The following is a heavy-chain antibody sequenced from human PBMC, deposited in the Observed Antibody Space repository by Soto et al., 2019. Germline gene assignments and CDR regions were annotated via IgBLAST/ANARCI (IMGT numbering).Heavy chain of an antibody. V-gene: IGHV3-15*01. J-gene: IGHJ4*02. Sequence: EVQLVESGGGLVKPGGSLRLSCAASGFTFSSAWMSWVRQAPGKGLEWVARIKSKIDGGTTDYAAPVRGRFTISRDDSKNTLYLQMDSLQIEDTAVYYCTTYAYVSASDRIRWAYWGQGALVTVSS. CDR3: TTYAYVSASDRIRWAY. CDR2: IKSKIDGGTT. CDR1: GFTFSSAW. D-gene: IGHD3-16*02.